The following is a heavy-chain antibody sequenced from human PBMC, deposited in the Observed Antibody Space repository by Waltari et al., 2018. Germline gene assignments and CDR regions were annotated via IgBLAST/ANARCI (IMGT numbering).Heavy chain of an antibody. CDR3: AREADCSSISCYFDS. CDR2: IIPMFGKG. CDR1: GGTFSSHS. J-gene: IGHJ4*02. V-gene: IGHV1-69*01. D-gene: IGHD2-2*01. Sequence: QVQLVQSGAEGKKPASSGTVSCKVSGGTFSSHSITWVRQAPGQGLEWMGAIIPMFGKGNYAQNFQGRVTITADESRRTVYMQLSSLRSEDTAVYYCAREADCSSISCYFDSWGQGTLVTVSS.